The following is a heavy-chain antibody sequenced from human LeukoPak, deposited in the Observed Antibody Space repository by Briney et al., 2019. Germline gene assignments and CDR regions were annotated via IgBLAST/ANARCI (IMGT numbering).Heavy chain of an antibody. CDR3: ITPLPYSAQ. J-gene: IGHJ4*02. CDR1: GFSFSNSY. V-gene: IGHV3-15*07. D-gene: IGHD2-21*01. CDR2: MKPKTDGETT. Sequence: GGSLGLSYAASGFSFSNSYMNWGRPAPGKGVEGVGHMKPKTDGETTEYAAPVNDRFSISRDDSKSMMYLQMNSLNTEDTAVYYCITPLPYSAQGGQGTLVTVSS.